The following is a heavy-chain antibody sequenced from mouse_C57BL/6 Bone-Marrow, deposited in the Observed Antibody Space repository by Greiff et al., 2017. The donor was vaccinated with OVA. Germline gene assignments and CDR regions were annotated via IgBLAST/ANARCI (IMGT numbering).Heavy chain of an antibody. J-gene: IGHJ1*03. CDR2: INPSSGYT. V-gene: IGHV1-4*01. Sequence: VQLQQSGAELARPGASVKMSCKASGYTFTSYTMHWVKQRPGQGLEWIGYINPSSGYTKYNQKSKDKATLTADKSSSTAYMQLSSLTSEDSAVYYCASLWYFDVWGTGTTVTVSS. CDR3: ASLWYFDV. CDR1: GYTFTSYT.